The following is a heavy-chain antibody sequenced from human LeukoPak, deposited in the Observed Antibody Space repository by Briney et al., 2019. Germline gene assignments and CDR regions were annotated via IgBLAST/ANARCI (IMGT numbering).Heavy chain of an antibody. CDR1: GGSISSGGYY. D-gene: IGHD6-13*01. J-gene: IGHJ6*02. V-gene: IGHV4-31*03. CDR2: IYYSGST. Sequence: SETLSLTCTVSGGSISSGGYYWSWIRQHPGEGLEWIGYIYYSGSTYYNPSLKSRVTISVDTSKNQFSLKLSSVTAADTAVYYCARRYSSSWYSYYYYGMDVWGQGTRVSVSS. CDR3: ARRYSSSWYSYYYYGMDV.